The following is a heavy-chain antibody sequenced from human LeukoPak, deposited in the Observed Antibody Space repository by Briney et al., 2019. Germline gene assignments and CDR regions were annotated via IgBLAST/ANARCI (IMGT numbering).Heavy chain of an antibody. J-gene: IGHJ3*02. D-gene: IGHD3-3*01. CDR3: ARGSPTYYDFWSGYSGGDAFDI. V-gene: IGHV4-59*12. Sequence: SETLSLTCTVSGGSIRSYYWSWIRQPPGKGLEWIAYIYYSGSTNYNPSLKSRVTISVDTSKNQFSLKLSSVTAADTAVYYFARGSPTYYDFWSGYSGGDAFDIWGQGTMVTVSS. CDR1: GGSIRSYY. CDR2: IYYSGST.